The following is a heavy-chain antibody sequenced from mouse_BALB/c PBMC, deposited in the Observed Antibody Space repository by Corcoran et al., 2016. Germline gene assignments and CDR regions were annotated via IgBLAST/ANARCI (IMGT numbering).Heavy chain of an antibody. V-gene: IGHV3-6*02. CDR2: ISYDGSN. D-gene: IGHD2-3*01. Sequence: DVQLQESGPGLVKPSQSLSLTCSVTGYSITSGYYWNWIRQFPGNKLEWMGYISYDGSNNYNPSLKNRISITRDTSKNQFFLKLNSVTTEDTATYYCARDRVYDGYYETYWGQGTLVTVSA. CDR1: GYSITSGYY. J-gene: IGHJ3*01. CDR3: ARDRVYDGYYETY.